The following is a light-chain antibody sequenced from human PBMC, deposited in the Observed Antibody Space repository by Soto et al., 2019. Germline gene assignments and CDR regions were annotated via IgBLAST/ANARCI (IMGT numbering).Light chain of an antibody. J-gene: IGLJ1*01. CDR1: SSNIGAGYD. V-gene: IGLV1-40*01. Sequence: QSVLTQPPSVSGAPVQRVTISCTGSSSNIGAGYDVHWYQRLPGTAPKVLIYSNNNRPSGVPDRFSGSKSGTSASLAITGLQAEDEADYYCQSYDSSLSGSYVFGTGTKVTVL. CDR2: SNN. CDR3: QSYDSSLSGSYV.